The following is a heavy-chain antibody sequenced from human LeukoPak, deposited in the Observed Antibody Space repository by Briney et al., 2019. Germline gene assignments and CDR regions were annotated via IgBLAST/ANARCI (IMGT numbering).Heavy chain of an antibody. CDR2: IDGSGGAI. D-gene: IGHD1-26*01. Sequence: GGSLRLSCGASGFTFSRYAMSWVRQAPGKGLQWVSQIDGSGGAIYYADSVRGRFTISRDNSKNTLYLQMNSLRAEDTAVYYCARNSGSYYRAFDIWGQGTMVTVSS. CDR1: GFTFSRYA. CDR3: ARNSGSYYRAFDI. V-gene: IGHV3-23*01. J-gene: IGHJ3*02.